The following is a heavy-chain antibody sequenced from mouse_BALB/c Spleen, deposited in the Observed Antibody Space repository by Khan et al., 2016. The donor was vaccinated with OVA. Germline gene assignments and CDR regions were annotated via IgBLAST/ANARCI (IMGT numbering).Heavy chain of an antibody. CDR3: ARDRIDY. CDR1: GYTFSNYW. V-gene: IGHV1-7*01. CDR2: INPSSGHT. J-gene: IGHJ2*01. Sequence: QVQLKQSGAELAKPGASVKMSCKASGYTFSNYWIHWVKQRPGQGLEWIGYINPSSGHTSYNQTFNDKATLTTDKSSSTAYMQLSSLTSEDSAVYYCARDRIDYWGQGTTLTVSS.